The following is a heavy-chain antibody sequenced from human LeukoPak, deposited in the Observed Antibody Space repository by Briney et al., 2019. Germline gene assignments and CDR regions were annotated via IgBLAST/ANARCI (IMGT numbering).Heavy chain of an antibody. CDR2: FDPEDGET. D-gene: IGHD6-13*01. Sequence: ASVKVSCKVSGYTLNELSMHWVRQAPGKGLEWMGGFDPEDGETIYAQKFQGRVTMTEDTSTDTAYMELSSLRSEDTAVYYCATGAQQQRPGREYYYYYYGMDVWGQGTTVTVSS. CDR3: ATGAQQQRPGREYYYYYYGMDV. J-gene: IGHJ6*02. CDR1: GYTLNELS. V-gene: IGHV1-24*01.